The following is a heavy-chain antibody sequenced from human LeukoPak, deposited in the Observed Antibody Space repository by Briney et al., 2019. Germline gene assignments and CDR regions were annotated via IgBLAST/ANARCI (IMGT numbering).Heavy chain of an antibody. J-gene: IGHJ3*02. Sequence: SSETLSLTCTVSGGSISSYYWSWIRQPAGKGLESIGHISTSGSTNYNPSLKSRVTMSVDTSKNQFSLKLSSVTAADTAVYYCARVGYSGSLSGSFDIWGQGTMVTVSS. CDR3: ARVGYSGSLSGSFDI. CDR1: GGSISSYY. CDR2: ISTSGST. V-gene: IGHV4-4*07. D-gene: IGHD1-26*01.